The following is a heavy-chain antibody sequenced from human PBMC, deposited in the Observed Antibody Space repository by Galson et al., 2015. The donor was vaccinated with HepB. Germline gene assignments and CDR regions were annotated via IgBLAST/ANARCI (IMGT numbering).Heavy chain of an antibody. CDR3: ARVADADYGDHTHFDY. Sequence: SLRLSCAASGFIFSDYHMSWIHQAPGKGLEWISYISGSTIYTNYAGSVKGRFTISRDNAKNSLYLHLSSVTAEDTAVYYCARVADADYGDHTHFDYWGQGTLVTVSS. D-gene: IGHD4-17*01. V-gene: IGHV3-11*06. CDR1: GFIFSDYH. J-gene: IGHJ4*02. CDR2: ISGSTIYT.